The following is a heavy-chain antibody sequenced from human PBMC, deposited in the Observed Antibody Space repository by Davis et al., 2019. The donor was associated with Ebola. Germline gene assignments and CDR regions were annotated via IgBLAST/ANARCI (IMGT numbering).Heavy chain of an antibody. J-gene: IGHJ4*02. CDR3: AKASDTGDFDLDY. CDR2: ISGSGGST. Sequence: GESLKISCAASGFTFSSYAMSWVRQAPGKGLEWVSAISGSGGSTYYADSVKGRFTISRDNSKNTLYLQMNSLRAEDTAVYYCAKASDTGDFDLDYWGQGTLVTVSS. D-gene: IGHD7-27*01. CDR1: GFTFSSYA. V-gene: IGHV3-23*01.